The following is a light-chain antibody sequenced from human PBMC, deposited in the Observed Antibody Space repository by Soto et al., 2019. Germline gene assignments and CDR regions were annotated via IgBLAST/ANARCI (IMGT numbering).Light chain of an antibody. CDR3: QSYDSSLSVFYV. CDR1: SSNIGAGYD. V-gene: IGLV1-40*01. CDR2: GNS. Sequence: QSVLTQPPSVSGAPGQRVTISCTGSSSNIGAGYDVHWYQQLPGTAPKLLIYGNSNRPSGVPDRFSGSKSGTSASLAIPGLQAEDEADYYCQSYDSSLSVFYVFGTGTKVTVL. J-gene: IGLJ1*01.